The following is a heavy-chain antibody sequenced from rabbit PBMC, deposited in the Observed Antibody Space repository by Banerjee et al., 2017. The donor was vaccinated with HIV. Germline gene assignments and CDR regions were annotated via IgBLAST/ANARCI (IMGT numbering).Heavy chain of an antibody. CDR2: IDNGDGST. D-gene: IGHD8-1*01. CDR1: GFDFSSNA. J-gene: IGHJ4*01. Sequence: QEQLVESGGGLVQPEGSLTLTCKASGFDFSSNAMCWVRQAPGKRPEWIACIDNGDGSTYYANWVNGRFTISRSTSLNTVTLQMTSLTAADTATYFCARDGGRSVYTQYYFNLWGPGTLVTVS. V-gene: IGHV1S47*01. CDR3: ARDGGRSVYTQYYFNL.